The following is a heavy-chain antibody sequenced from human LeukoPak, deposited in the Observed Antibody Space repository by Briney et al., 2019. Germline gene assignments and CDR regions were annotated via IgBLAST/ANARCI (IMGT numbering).Heavy chain of an antibody. CDR1: GFTFSSYA. Sequence: GGSLRLSCAASGFTFSSYAMSWVRQAPGKGLEWVSAISGSGGSTYYADSVKGRFTISRDNSKNTLYLQMNSLRAEDTAVYYCAKERMVRGVDYYGMDVWGQGTTVTVSS. D-gene: IGHD3-10*01. CDR2: ISGSGGST. CDR3: AKERMVRGVDYYGMDV. J-gene: IGHJ6*02. V-gene: IGHV3-23*01.